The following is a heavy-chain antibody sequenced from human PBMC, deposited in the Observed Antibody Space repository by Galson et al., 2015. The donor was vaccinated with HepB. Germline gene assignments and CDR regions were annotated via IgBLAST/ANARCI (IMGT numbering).Heavy chain of an antibody. CDR3: ARGEDYYDSSGYVFTLDY. J-gene: IGHJ4*02. Sequence: SLRLSCAASGFTFSSYSMNWVRQAPGKGLEWVSSISSSSSYIYYADSVKGRFTISRDNAENSLYLQMNSLRAEDTAVYYCARGEDYYDSSGYVFTLDYWGQGTLVTVSS. CDR2: ISSSSSYI. D-gene: IGHD3-22*01. V-gene: IGHV3-21*01. CDR1: GFTFSSYS.